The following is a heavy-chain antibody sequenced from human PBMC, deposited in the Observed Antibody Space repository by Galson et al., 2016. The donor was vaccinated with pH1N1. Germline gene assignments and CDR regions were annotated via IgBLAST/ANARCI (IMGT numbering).Heavy chain of an antibody. CDR2: INPNSDVT. CDR1: GYTFTDYY. J-gene: IGHJ4*02. Sequence: SVKVSCKASGYTFTDYYIHWVRQAPGKGLEWMGWINPNSDVTKYAQKFQDRVTMTRDTSINTAYMELSGLTSDDTAVYYCARDSKGGIPFHYWGQGTLVIVSS. D-gene: IGHD1-26*01. CDR3: ARDSKGGIPFHY. V-gene: IGHV1-2*02.